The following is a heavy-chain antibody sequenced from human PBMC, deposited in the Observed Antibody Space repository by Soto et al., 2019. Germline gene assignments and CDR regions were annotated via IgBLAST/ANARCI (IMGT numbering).Heavy chain of an antibody. CDR2: IYHSGST. CDR1: GGSISSSNW. CDR3: ARTRYDSSGYYLATRPGPFDY. D-gene: IGHD3-22*01. V-gene: IGHV4-4*02. Sequence: QVQLQESGPGLVKPSGTLSLTCAVSGGSISSSNWWSWVRQPPGQGLEWIGEIYHSGSTNYNPSSKSRVHISVAKSMDLCCLKLRSRTAAGTCVYYCARTRYDSSGYYLATRPGPFDYWGKGTLVTVYS. J-gene: IGHJ4*02.